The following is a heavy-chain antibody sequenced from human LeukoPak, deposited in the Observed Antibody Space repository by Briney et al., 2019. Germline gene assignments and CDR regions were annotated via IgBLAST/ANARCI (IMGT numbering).Heavy chain of an antibody. J-gene: IGHJ5*02. CDR1: GASISSYS. D-gene: IGHD6-13*01. V-gene: IGHV4-4*07. Sequence: SETLSLTCTVSGASISSYSWSWIRQPAGKGLEWIGRIFPSGNTNYNPSLKSRVTMSVDTSKNQFSLKLSSVTAADTAVYYCASRQQLGWFDPWGQGTLVTVSS. CDR2: IFPSGNT. CDR3: ASRQQLGWFDP.